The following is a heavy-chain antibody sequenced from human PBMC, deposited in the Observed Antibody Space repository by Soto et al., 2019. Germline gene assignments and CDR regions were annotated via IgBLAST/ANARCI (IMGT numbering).Heavy chain of an antibody. V-gene: IGHV3-23*01. CDR3: AKDSFPKYSGSYLDY. J-gene: IGHJ4*02. CDR1: GFTVTNYA. Sequence: GGSLRLSCAASGFTVTNYAMTWVRQAPGKGLEWVSAISGSGGDTYYADSVRGRFTISRDTSKNTLYLHMDGLRAEDTAVYYCAKDSFPKYSGSYLDYWGQGTLVTVSS. D-gene: IGHD1-26*01. CDR2: ISGSGGDT.